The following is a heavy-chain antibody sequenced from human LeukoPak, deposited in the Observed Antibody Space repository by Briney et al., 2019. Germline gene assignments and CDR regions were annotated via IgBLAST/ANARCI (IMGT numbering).Heavy chain of an antibody. Sequence: PGGSLRLSCAASGFTFSSYNMNWVRQAPGKGLKWVSSISSSGGYIYYADSVKGRFTISRDNAKNSLYLQMNSLGAEDTAVYYCARDWYYGSGSYNDYWGQGTLVTVSS. CDR2: ISSSGGYI. CDR1: GFTFSSYN. V-gene: IGHV3-21*01. CDR3: ARDWYYGSGSYNDY. D-gene: IGHD3-10*01. J-gene: IGHJ4*02.